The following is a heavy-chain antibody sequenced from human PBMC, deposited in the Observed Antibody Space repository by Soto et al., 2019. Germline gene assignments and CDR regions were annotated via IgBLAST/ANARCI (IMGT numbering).Heavy chain of an antibody. Sequence: QVQLQESGPGLVKPSGTLSLTCAVSGGSISSSNWWSWVRQPPGKGLEWIGEIYHSGSTNYNPALKSRVTISVDKSKNQFSLKLSYVTAADTAVYYCARDYMVRGVMRWFDPWGQGTLVTVSS. D-gene: IGHD3-10*01. CDR1: GGSISSSNW. V-gene: IGHV4-4*02. CDR2: IYHSGST. CDR3: ARDYMVRGVMRWFDP. J-gene: IGHJ5*02.